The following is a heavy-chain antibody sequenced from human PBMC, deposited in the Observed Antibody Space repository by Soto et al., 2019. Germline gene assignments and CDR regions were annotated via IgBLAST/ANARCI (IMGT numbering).Heavy chain of an antibody. CDR2: ITSYSSTI. J-gene: IGHJ4*02. Sequence: SLRLSCAASGFTPSTYSMTCVRQAPGKGLEWVSYITSYSSTIYYADSVKGRFTISRDNAKNSLYLHMYSLRDEDTAVYYSSAKGVCPDCSGYTSFDYWGQGTLVTVSS. D-gene: IGHD3-22*01. CDR3: SAKGVCPDCSGYTSFDY. CDR1: GFTPSTYS. V-gene: IGHV3-48*02.